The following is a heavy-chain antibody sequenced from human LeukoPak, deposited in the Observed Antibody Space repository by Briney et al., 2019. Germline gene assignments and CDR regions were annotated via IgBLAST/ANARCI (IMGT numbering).Heavy chain of an antibody. D-gene: IGHD4-11*01. CDR1: GFTFSSYS. Sequence: GESLKISCAASGFTFSSYSMNWVRQAPGKGLEWVSSISSSSSYIYYADSVKGRFTISRDNAKNSLYLQMNSLRAEDTAVYYCARGGVTTNWFDPWGQGTLVTVSS. J-gene: IGHJ5*02. CDR2: ISSSSSYI. CDR3: ARGGVTTNWFDP. V-gene: IGHV3-21*01.